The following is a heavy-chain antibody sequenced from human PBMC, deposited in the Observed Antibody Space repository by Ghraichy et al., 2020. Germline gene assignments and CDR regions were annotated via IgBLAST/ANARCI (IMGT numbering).Heavy chain of an antibody. Sequence: SETLSLTCTVSGGSLTNYYWSWLRQPPGKGLEWLGYIHYTGSTKYNPSLKSRVTISLDTPMNQFSLEVASVTVADTAVYYCARQQTYFYGPEIYYFFEYWGQGTLVPVSS. CDR1: GGSLTNYY. V-gene: IGHV4-59*01. CDR3: ARQQTYFYGPEIYYFFEY. CDR2: IHYTGST. J-gene: IGHJ4*02. D-gene: IGHD3-10*01.